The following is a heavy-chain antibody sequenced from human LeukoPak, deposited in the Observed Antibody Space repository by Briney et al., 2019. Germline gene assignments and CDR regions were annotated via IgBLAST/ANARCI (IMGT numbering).Heavy chain of an antibody. CDR1: GFTLSSYG. CDR2: IRYDGSNK. Sequence: GGSLRLSCAASGFTLSSYGMHWVRQAPGKGLEWVAFIRYDGSNKYYADSVKGRFTISRDNSKNTLYLQMNSLRAEDTAVYYCAKISPHYYDSSGYYSGLRDFDYWGQGTLVTVSS. D-gene: IGHD3-22*01. V-gene: IGHV3-30*02. CDR3: AKISPHYYDSSGYYSGLRDFDY. J-gene: IGHJ4*02.